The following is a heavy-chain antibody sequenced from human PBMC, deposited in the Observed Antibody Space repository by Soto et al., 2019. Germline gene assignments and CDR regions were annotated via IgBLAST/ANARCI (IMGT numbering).Heavy chain of an antibody. D-gene: IGHD3-10*01. Sequence: EVQLLESGGGLVQPGGSLRLSCAASGFTFSSYSMSWVRQAPGKGLEWVSGFSTSGDGGTTYYADSVKGRFTISRXXXXNXLFLQMNSLRAEDTAIYYCAKKVNSGSGSQYFDYWGQGTLVTVSS. CDR3: AKKVNSGSGSQYFDY. CDR1: GFTFSSYS. J-gene: IGHJ4*02. V-gene: IGHV3-23*01. CDR2: TSGDGGTT.